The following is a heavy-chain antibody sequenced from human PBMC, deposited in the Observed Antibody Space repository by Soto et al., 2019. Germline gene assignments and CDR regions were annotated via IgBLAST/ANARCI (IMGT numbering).Heavy chain of an antibody. CDR2: ISYDGSSK. Sequence: QVQLVESGGGVVQPGRSLRLSCAASGFTFSSYGMHWVRQAPGKGLEWVAVISYDGSSKYYADSVKGRFTISRDNSKNTLYLQMNSLRAEDTAVYYCAKTPRRRLWFGELPYYYYGMDVWGQGTTVTVSS. J-gene: IGHJ6*02. V-gene: IGHV3-30*18. D-gene: IGHD3-10*01. CDR1: GFTFSSYG. CDR3: AKTPRRRLWFGELPYYYYGMDV.